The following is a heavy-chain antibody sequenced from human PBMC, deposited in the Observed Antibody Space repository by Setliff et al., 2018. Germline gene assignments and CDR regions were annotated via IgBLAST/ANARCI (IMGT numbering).Heavy chain of an antibody. Sequence: SETLSLTCAVYGDSFSDYYWSWIRQPPGKGLEWIEEINHRGSTNYSPSLTSRVSISVDTSKNQFSLKMSSVTAADTAMYYCAGVDFTMIQGVLGLWGQGTLVTVSS. CDR3: AGVDFTMIQGVLGL. CDR2: INHRGST. D-gene: IGHD3-10*01. J-gene: IGHJ1*01. V-gene: IGHV4-34*01. CDR1: GDSFSDYY.